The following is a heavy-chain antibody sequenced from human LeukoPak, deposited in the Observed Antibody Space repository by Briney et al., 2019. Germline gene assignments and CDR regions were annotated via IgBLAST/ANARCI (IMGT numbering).Heavy chain of an antibody. CDR1: GFTFSNYG. CDR3: ARDEVGAPPIDY. V-gene: IGHV3-30*03. D-gene: IGHD1-26*01. CDR2: ISYDESDN. Sequence: QAGRSLRLSCAASGFTFSNYGMHWVRQAPGKGLEWVAVISYDESDNYYADSVKGRFTISRDNAKNTLFLHMTSLRAEDTAVYYCARDEVGAPPIDYWGQGALVTVSS. J-gene: IGHJ4*02.